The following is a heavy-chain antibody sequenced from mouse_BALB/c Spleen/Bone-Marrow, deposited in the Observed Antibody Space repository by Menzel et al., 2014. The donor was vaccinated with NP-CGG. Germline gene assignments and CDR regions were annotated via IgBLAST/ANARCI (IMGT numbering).Heavy chain of an antibody. CDR3: ARGNYYGHLDY. CDR2: INPDSRTI. CDR1: GFDFSRYW. J-gene: IGHJ2*01. D-gene: IGHD2-1*01. V-gene: IGHV4-1*02. Sequence: EVMLVESGGGLAQPGGSLKLSCAASGFDFSRYWMSWVRQAPGKGLQWIGEINPDSRTINYTPSLKDKFIISRDNAKNTLYLQMSKVRSEDTALYYCARGNYYGHLDYWGQGTTLTVSS.